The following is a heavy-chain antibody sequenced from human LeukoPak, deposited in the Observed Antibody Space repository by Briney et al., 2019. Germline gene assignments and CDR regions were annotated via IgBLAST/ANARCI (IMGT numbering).Heavy chain of an antibody. J-gene: IGHJ4*02. CDR1: GFTFSGYT. V-gene: IGHV3-21*01. CDR2: ISSSSSYI. Sequence: PGGSLRLSCAASGFTFSGYTMNWVRQAPGKGLEWVSSISSSSSYIYYADSVKGRFTISRDNAKNSLFLQVNSLRAEDTAVYYCARDGVYYDSSGLDYWGQGTLVTVSS. D-gene: IGHD3-22*01. CDR3: ARDGVYYDSSGLDY.